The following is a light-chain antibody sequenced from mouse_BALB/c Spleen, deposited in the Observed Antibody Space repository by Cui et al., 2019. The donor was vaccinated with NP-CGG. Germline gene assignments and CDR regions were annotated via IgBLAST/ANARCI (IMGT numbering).Light chain of an antibody. CDR2: GTR. V-gene: IGLV2*02. Sequence: AVFTQESAPTTSPGGTVIPTCRSSTGAVTTSNYANWVQEKPDHLFTGLIGGTRNRAPAVPVRFSGSLIGDKAALTITGAQTEDDAMYFCALWYSTHWVFGGGTKLTVL. CDR1: TGAVTTSNY. CDR3: ALWYSTHWV. J-gene: IGLJ1*01.